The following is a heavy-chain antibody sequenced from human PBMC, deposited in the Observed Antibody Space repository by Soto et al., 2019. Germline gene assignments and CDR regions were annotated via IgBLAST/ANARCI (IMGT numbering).Heavy chain of an antibody. D-gene: IGHD3-22*01. CDR2: IYYSGST. CDR1: GGSISHHY. V-gene: IGHV4-59*11. CDR3: ARGFYDSSGYSPPFDS. J-gene: IGHJ5*01. Sequence: SETLSLTCIVSGGSISHHYXSWIRQPPGKRLEWIGYIYYSGSTKYNPSLESRVTISVDTSKNQFSLKLSSVTAADTALYYCARGFYDSSGYSPPFDSWGQGTQVTVSS.